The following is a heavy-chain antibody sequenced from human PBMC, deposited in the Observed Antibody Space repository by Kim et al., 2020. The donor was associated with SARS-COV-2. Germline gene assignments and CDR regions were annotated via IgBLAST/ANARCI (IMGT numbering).Heavy chain of an antibody. CDR1: GFTFSSYG. J-gene: IGHJ4*02. Sequence: GGSLRLSCAASGFTFSSYGMHWVRQAPGKGLEWVAVIWYDGSNKYYADSVKGRFTISRDNSKNTLYLQMNSLRAEDTAVYYCARGISIGRVATAVRYFDYWGQGTLVTVSS. V-gene: IGHV3-33*01. D-gene: IGHD5-12*01. CDR3: ARGISIGRVATAVRYFDY. CDR2: IWYDGSNK.